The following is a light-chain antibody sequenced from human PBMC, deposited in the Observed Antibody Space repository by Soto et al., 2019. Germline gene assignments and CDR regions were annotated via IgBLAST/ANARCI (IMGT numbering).Light chain of an antibody. J-gene: IGLJ1*01. Sequence: QSALTQHASVSRSPGQSITISCTGTSNDVGGYNYVSWYQQHPGEAPKLVIFEVTNRPSGVSNRFSGSKSGNTASLTISGLQAEDEAEYYCSSFTSSSTVYVFGAGTKVTVL. CDR1: SNDVGGYNY. V-gene: IGLV2-14*01. CDR3: SSFTSSSTVYV. CDR2: EVT.